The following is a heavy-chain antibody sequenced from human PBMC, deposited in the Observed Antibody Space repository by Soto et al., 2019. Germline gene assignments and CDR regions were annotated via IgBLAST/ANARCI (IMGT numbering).Heavy chain of an antibody. J-gene: IGHJ4*02. CDR3: ASSPFGYSSGWIDY. V-gene: IGHV3-53*01. D-gene: IGHD6-19*01. CDR2: IYSGGST. CDR1: GFTVSSNY. Sequence: GGSLRLSCAASGFTVSSNYMSWVRQAPGKGLEWDSVIYSGGSTYYADSVKGRFTISRDNSKNTLYLQMNSLRAEDTAVYYCASSPFGYSSGWIDYWGQGTLVTVSS.